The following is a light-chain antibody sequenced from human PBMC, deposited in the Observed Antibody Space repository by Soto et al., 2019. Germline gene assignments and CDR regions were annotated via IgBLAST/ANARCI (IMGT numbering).Light chain of an antibody. Sequence: DIQLTQSPSFLSASVGDRVNITCRASQDIRSYLAWYQQKPGKPPKLLIYGASTLQSDVPSRFSGSGSGTEFTLTVSSLQAEDSATYYCQQFNDYPLTFGGGTKVEIK. CDR2: GAS. CDR1: QDIRSY. CDR3: QQFNDYPLT. V-gene: IGKV1-9*01. J-gene: IGKJ4*01.